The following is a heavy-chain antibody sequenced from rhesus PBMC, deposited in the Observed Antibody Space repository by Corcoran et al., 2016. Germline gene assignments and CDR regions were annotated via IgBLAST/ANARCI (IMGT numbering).Heavy chain of an antibody. V-gene: IGHV3S22*01. CDR2: MRKKASVGTT. CDR3: ARRGYCSSTYCSSFDY. Sequence: EVQLVESGGGLVQPGGSLRLSCAASGFTFSYYYLSWVRQAPGKGPVWVGFMRKKASVGTTEDAGSGKGRFNISRDDAKSIASLQMNSLKTEDTAVYYCARRGYCSSTYCSSFDYWGQGVLVTVSS. CDR1: GFTFSYYY. J-gene: IGHJ4*01. D-gene: IGHD2-15*01.